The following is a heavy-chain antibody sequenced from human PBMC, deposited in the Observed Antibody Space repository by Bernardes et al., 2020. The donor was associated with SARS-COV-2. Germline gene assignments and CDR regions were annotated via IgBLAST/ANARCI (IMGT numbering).Heavy chain of an antibody. CDR1: GGSISSSSYY. V-gene: IGHV4-39*01. J-gene: IGHJ5*02. CDR2: IYYSGST. Sequence: SETLSLTCTVSGGSISSSSYYWGWIRQPPGKGLEWIGSIYYSGSTYYNPSLKSRVTISVDTSKNQFSLKLSSVTAADTAVYYCARQRRAGIAVAAPKWFDPWGQGTLVTVSS. CDR3: ARQRRAGIAVAAPKWFDP. D-gene: IGHD6-19*01.